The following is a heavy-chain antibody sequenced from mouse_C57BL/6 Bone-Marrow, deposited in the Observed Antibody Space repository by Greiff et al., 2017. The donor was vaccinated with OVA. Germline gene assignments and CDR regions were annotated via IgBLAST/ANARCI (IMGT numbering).Heavy chain of an antibody. CDR1: GYAFSSSW. D-gene: IGHD1-1*01. CDR2: IYPGDGDT. V-gene: IGHV1-82*01. J-gene: IGHJ4*01. Sequence: QVQLQQSGPELVKPGAPVKISCKASGYAFSSSWMNWVKQRPGKGLEWIGRIYPGDGDTNYNGKFKGKATLTADKSSSTAYMQLSSLTSEDSAVYFCASITTVYYYAMDYWGQGTSVTVSS. CDR3: ASITTVYYYAMDY.